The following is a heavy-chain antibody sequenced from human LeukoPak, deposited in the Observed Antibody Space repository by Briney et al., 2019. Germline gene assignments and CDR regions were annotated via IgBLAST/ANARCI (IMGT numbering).Heavy chain of an antibody. CDR2: ISGSGGST. D-gene: IGHD2-2*01. CDR1: GFTFSSYA. Sequence: GGSLRLSCAASGFTFSSYAMSWVRQAPGKGLEWVSAISGSGGSTYYADSVKGRFTISRDNSKYTLYLQMNSLRAEDTAVYYCAKDLPGYCSSTSCQGIAFDIWGQGTMVTVSS. V-gene: IGHV3-23*01. J-gene: IGHJ3*02. CDR3: AKDLPGYCSSTSCQGIAFDI.